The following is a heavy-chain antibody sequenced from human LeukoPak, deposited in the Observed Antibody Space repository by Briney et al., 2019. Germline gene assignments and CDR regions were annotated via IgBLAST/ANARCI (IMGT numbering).Heavy chain of an antibody. V-gene: IGHV1-69*01. D-gene: IGHD3-16*02. Sequence: SVKVSCKASGGTFSSYAISWVRQAPGQGLEWMGGIIPIFGTANYAQKFQGRVTITAGESTSTAYMELSSLRSEDTAVYYCAIRGADYVWGSYRSGSFDYWGQGTLVTVSS. J-gene: IGHJ4*02. CDR1: GGTFSSYA. CDR2: IIPIFGTA. CDR3: AIRGADYVWGSYRSGSFDY.